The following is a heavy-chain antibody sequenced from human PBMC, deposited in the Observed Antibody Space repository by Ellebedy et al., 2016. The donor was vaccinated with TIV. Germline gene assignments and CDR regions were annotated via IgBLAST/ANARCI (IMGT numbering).Heavy chain of an antibody. D-gene: IGHD3-10*01. Sequence: GSLRLSCAASGFTFSDYYMIWIRQAPGKGLEWIGEISHTGSTNSNPSLKSRLTISVDESKNQFSLRLTSVTAADTAIYYCACLPDYRVGFVDIPMVWGRWGPGTLVTVSA. J-gene: IGHJ4*02. CDR2: ISHTGST. V-gene: IGHV4-34*08. CDR1: GFTFSDYY. CDR3: ACLPDYRVGFVDIPMVWGR.